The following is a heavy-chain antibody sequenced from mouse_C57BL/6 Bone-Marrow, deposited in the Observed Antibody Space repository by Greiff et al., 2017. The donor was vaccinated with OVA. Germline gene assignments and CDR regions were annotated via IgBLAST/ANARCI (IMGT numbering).Heavy chain of an antibody. CDR3: ARGDIYYYGSSYWYFDV. V-gene: IGHV1-20*01. Sequence: VQLQQSGPELVKPGDSVKISCKASGYSFTGYFMNWVMQSHGKSLEWIGRINPYNGDTFYNQKFKGKATLTVEKSSSTAHMELRSLTSEDSAVYYCARGDIYYYGSSYWYFDVWGTGTTVTVSS. CDR2: INPYNGDT. D-gene: IGHD1-1*01. J-gene: IGHJ1*03. CDR1: GYSFTGYF.